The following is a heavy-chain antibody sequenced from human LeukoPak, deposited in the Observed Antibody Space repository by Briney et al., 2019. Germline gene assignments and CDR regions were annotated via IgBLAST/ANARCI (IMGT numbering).Heavy chain of an antibody. J-gene: IGHJ6*03. V-gene: IGHV3-23*01. CDR3: AKVQWAHSASIEGHYYDHRGV. CDR1: GFTFSSYA. D-gene: IGHD6-25*01. CDR2: ISGSGGST. Sequence: GGSLRLSCAASGFTFSSYAMTWVRQAPGKGLEWVSAISGSGGSTYYADSVKGRFTISRDNSKNTLYLQMNSLRADDPAVYYAAKVQWAHSASIEGHYYDHRGVGG.